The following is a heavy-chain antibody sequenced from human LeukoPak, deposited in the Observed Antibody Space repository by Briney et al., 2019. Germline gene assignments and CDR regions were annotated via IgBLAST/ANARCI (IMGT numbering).Heavy chain of an antibody. CDR2: IKSKPDGGTT. D-gene: IGHD6-6*01. Sequence: GGSLRLSCAVSGFTFTNAWMNWVRQVPGKGLEWVGRIKSKPDGGTTDYAAPVKGRFTISRDDSKNTLYLQMNSLKAEDTAVYYCTPSWYWGQGTLVTVSS. CDR3: TPSWY. J-gene: IGHJ4*02. V-gene: IGHV3-15*01. CDR1: GFTFTNAW.